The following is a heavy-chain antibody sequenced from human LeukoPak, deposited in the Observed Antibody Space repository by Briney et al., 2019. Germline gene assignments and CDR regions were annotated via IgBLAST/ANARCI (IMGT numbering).Heavy chain of an antibody. CDR3: AIMTGTYPYYFDY. Sequence: GASVKVSCKASGYTLTSFGLSWLRQAPGQGLEWMGWISTYNGNTNYAQNLQGRVTMTTDTSTRTAYMDLRSLSSVDTAVDYCAIMTGTYPYYFDYWGQGTLVTVSS. D-gene: IGHD1-26*01. J-gene: IGHJ4*02. CDR2: ISTYNGNT. V-gene: IGHV1-18*01. CDR1: GYTLTSFG.